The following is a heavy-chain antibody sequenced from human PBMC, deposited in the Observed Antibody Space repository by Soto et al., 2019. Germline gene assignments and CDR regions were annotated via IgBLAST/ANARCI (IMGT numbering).Heavy chain of an antibody. CDR3: TSIMITFGGVIVSY. CDR1: GFTFSGSA. V-gene: IGHV3-73*01. Sequence: GGSLRLSCAASGFTFSGSAMHWVRQASGKGLEWVGRIRSKANSYATAYAASVKGRFTISRDDSKNTAYLQMNSLKTEDTAVYYCTSIMITFGGVIVSYWGQGTLVTVSS. CDR2: IRSKANSYAT. D-gene: IGHD3-16*02. J-gene: IGHJ4*02.